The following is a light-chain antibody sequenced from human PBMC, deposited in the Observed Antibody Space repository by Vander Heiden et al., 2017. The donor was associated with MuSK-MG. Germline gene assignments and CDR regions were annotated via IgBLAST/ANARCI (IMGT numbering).Light chain of an antibody. J-gene: IGLJ3*02. CDR2: STN. CDR3: VLYMGSGILV. CDR1: SGSVSTNYY. Sequence: QTVVTQEPSFSVSPGGTVTLTCGLSSGSVSTNYYPSWYQQTPGQAPRTLSYSTNTRSSGVPDRFSGSIVGNKAALTITGAQADDESDYDCVLYMGSGILVFGGGTKLTVL. V-gene: IGLV8-61*01.